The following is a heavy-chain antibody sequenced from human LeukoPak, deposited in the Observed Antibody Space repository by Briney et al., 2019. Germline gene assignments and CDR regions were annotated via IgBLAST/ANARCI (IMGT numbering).Heavy chain of an antibody. CDR3: AKDRRACSGGSCSSGVSEYFQH. J-gene: IGHJ1*01. Sequence: PGGSLRLSCAASGFTLSSYAMTWVRQAPGKGLEWVSGISGSGGSTFYADSVKGRFTISRDNSKNTLYLQMNNLRTGDTAVYYCAKDRRACSGGSCSSGVSEYFQHWGQGTLVTVSS. D-gene: IGHD2-15*01. V-gene: IGHV3-23*01. CDR2: ISGSGGST. CDR1: GFTLSSYA.